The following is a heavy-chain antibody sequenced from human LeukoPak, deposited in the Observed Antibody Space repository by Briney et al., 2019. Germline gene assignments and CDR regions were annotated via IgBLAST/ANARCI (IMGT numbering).Heavy chain of an antibody. D-gene: IGHD2-21*02. V-gene: IGHV1-69*13. J-gene: IGHJ3*02. Sequence: VASVKVSCKVSGGTFIVDVINWVRQAPGQGLEWMGGIIPIYAQPNYAQNFQGRLTISADDSTSTAYMELSSLRSDDTGVYFCARDLEYCGGDCREIGGFDIWGQGTKVTVSS. CDR1: GGTFIVDV. CDR3: ARDLEYCGGDCREIGGFDI. CDR2: IIPIYAQP.